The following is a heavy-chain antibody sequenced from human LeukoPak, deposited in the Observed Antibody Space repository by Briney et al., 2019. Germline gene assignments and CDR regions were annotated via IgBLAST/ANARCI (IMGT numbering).Heavy chain of an antibody. CDR2: ISYDGSNK. CDR1: GFTFSSYG. V-gene: IGHV3-30*18. J-gene: IGHJ4*02. D-gene: IGHD6-13*01. Sequence: PGGSLRLSCAASGFTFSSYGMHWARQAPGKGLEWVAVISYDGSNKYYADSVKGRFTISRDNSKNTLYLQMNSLRAEDTAVYYCAKDDGYSSSWSISGYFDYWGQGTLVTVSS. CDR3: AKDDGYSSSWSISGYFDY.